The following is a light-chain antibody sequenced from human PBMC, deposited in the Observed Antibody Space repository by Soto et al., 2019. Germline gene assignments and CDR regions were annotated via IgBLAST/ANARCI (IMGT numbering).Light chain of an antibody. CDR3: QQYNGWPIT. CDR1: QNVGNN. Sequence: EIVMTQSPGTLSVSPGERVTLSCRASQNVGNNLAWHQQKPGQAPRLLIYGASTRATGFPARFSGSGSGTEFTLTISSLQSEDFAVYYCQQYNGWPITFGQGTRLEIK. V-gene: IGKV3-15*01. J-gene: IGKJ5*01. CDR2: GAS.